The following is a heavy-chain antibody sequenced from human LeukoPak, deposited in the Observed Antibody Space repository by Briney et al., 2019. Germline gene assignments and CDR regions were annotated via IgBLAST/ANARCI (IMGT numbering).Heavy chain of an antibody. CDR1: GYSFTSYW. V-gene: IGHV5-10-1*01. CDR2: IDPSDSYT. J-gene: IGHJ4*02. D-gene: IGHD3-10*01. Sequence: GESLRISCKGSGYSFTSYWISWVRQMPGKGLEWMGRIDPSDSYTNYSPSFQGHVTISADKSISTAYLQWSSLKASDTAMYYCARLRPPYYYGSGSYYPLGYWGQGTLVTVSS. CDR3: ARLRPPYYYGSGSYYPLGY.